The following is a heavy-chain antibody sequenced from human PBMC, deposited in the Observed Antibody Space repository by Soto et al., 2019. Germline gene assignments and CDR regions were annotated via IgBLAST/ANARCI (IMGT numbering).Heavy chain of an antibody. CDR2: IYYSGST. V-gene: IGHV4-59*08. CDR1: GGSFSGYY. J-gene: IGHJ4*02. CDR3: ARRSGYYFDY. Sequence: SETLSLTCAVYGGSFSGYYWSWIRQPPGKGLEWIGYIYYSGSTNYNPSLKSRVTISVDTSKNQLSLKLSSVTAADTAVYYCARRSGYYFDYWGQGTLVTVSS.